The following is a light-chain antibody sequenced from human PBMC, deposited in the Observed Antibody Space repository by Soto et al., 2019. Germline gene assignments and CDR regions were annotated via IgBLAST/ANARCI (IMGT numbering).Light chain of an antibody. CDR1: QSVRSNS. J-gene: IGKJ4*01. CDR3: QQYGSTPLT. V-gene: IGKV3-20*01. Sequence: EIVLTQSPDTLSLSPGERATLSCRASQSVRSNSLAWYQQKPGQAPRFLIYDASSRATGIPARFSGSGSGTDFTLTISRLEPEDFAVYYCQQYGSTPLTFGGGTKVDIK. CDR2: DAS.